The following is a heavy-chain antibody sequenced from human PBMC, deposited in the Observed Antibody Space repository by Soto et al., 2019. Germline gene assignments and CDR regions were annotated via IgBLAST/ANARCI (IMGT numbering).Heavy chain of an antibody. J-gene: IGHJ6*02. CDR2: MYNTGRT. CDR3: ARDLRGYCGTDCYPLDV. Sequence: PSETLSLTCTVSGVSISRYYWSWIRQPPGKGLEWIGYMYNTGRTVYNPSFKSRVTISVDTSKNQFSLQLDSVTAADTAVYYCARDLRGYCGTDCYPLDVWGQGTTVTVSS. CDR1: GVSISRYY. V-gene: IGHV4-59*01. D-gene: IGHD2-21*02.